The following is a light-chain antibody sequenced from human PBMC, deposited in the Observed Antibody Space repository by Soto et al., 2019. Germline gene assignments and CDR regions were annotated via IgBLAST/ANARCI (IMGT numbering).Light chain of an antibody. CDR1: QSISSY. Sequence: DIQMTQSPSSLSASVGDRVTITCRASQSISSYLNWYQQKPGKAPKLLIYAASSLQRGVPSRFSGSGSGTDFTLTISSLQPEDFATYSCQQSYSTPITFGQGTRLEIK. CDR2: AAS. V-gene: IGKV1-39*01. CDR3: QQSYSTPIT. J-gene: IGKJ5*01.